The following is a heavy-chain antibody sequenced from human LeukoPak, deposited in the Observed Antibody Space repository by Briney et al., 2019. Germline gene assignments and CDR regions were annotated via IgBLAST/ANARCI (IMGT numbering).Heavy chain of an antibody. CDR3: ARGGEQLALTYFDY. V-gene: IGHV4-61*02. D-gene: IGHD6-6*01. CDR1: GGSISSGTYH. Sequence: PSETLSLTCTVSGGSISSGTYHWNWIRQPAGKGLEWIGRIYTSGSTNYNPSLKSRVTISVDTSKNRFSLNLNSVTATDTAVYYCARGGEQLALTYFDYWGQGTLVTVSS. CDR2: IYTSGST. J-gene: IGHJ4*02.